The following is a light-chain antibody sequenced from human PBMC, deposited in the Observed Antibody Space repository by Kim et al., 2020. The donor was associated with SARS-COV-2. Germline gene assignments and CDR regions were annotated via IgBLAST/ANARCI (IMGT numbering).Light chain of an antibody. CDR2: DAS. V-gene: IGKV3-11*01. CDR1: QSVSSY. J-gene: IGKJ4*01. CDR3: QQRSNWPPFT. Sequence: PGERATLSCRASQSVSSYLAWYQQKPGQAPRLLIYDASNRATGIPARFSGSGSGTDFTLTISSLEPEDFAVYYCQQRSNWPPFTFGGGTKLEI.